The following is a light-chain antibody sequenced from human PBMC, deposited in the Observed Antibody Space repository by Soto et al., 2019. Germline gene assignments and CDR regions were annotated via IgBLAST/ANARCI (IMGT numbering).Light chain of an antibody. V-gene: IGKV3-11*01. CDR3: QQRGTWPPT. Sequence: DIVLTQSPATLSLSPGERATLSCSASQSVSSYLAWYQQKPGQAPRLLIYDASNRATRIPARFSASGSGTDFTLTISSLEPEDFAVYYCQQRGTWPPTFGQGTKVEIK. J-gene: IGKJ1*01. CDR1: QSVSSY. CDR2: DAS.